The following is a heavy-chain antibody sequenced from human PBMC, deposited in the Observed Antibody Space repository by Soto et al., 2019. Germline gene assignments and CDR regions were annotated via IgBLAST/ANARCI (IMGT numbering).Heavy chain of an antibody. V-gene: IGHV4-31*03. J-gene: IGHJ4*02. CDR1: GDSITSGVHY. CDR3: ARDRVMLTFGGASEEWGIDS. Sequence: QVQLQESGPGLVKPSQTLSLTCTVSGDSITSGVHYWSWIRQLPGKGLEWIGYIFYSGPTYYNPSLQSRVSKSVETSKNPFSLKLNSVTAGDTAVYYCARDRVMLTFGGASEEWGIDSWGQGTLVTVSS. CDR2: IFYSGPT. D-gene: IGHD3-16*01.